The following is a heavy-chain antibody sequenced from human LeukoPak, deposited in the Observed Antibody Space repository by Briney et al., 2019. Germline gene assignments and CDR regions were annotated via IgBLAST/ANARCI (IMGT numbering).Heavy chain of an antibody. Sequence: TGGSLRLSCSAPGFTFSSYGMHWVRRAPGKGLEWVAVIRYDGSNKYCGDSVKGRFTISRDNSKNTLYLQMNSLRAEDTAVYYCARALSAMVPDYWGKGTLVTVSS. D-gene: IGHD5-18*01. CDR1: GFTFSSYG. CDR2: IRYDGSNK. CDR3: ARALSAMVPDY. J-gene: IGHJ4*02. V-gene: IGHV3-33*01.